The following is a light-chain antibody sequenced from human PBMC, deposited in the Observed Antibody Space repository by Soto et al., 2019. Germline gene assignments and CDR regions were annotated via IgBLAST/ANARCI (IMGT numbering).Light chain of an antibody. CDR3: LSKPSTTSYV. J-gene: IGLJ1*01. CDR2: EVS. CDR1: TSDVGGYNY. Sequence: QSALAQPASVSGSPGQSIAISCTGTTSDVGGYNYVSWYQQHPGKVPKLLIHEVSNRPSGVSNRFSGSKSGNTASLTISGLQAEDEADYYCLSKPSTTSYVFGTGTKVTVL. V-gene: IGLV2-14*01.